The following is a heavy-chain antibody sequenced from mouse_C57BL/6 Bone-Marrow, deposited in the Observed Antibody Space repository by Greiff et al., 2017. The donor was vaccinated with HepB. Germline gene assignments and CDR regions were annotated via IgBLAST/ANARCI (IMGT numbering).Heavy chain of an antibody. J-gene: IGHJ1*03. CDR3: TRDDYADV. Sequence: QVQLQQSGAELVRPGASVTLSCKASGYTFTDYEMHWVKQTPVHGLEWIGAIDPETGGTAYNQKFKGKAILTADKSSSTAYMELRSLTSGDSAVYYCTRDDYADVWGTGTTVTVAS. D-gene: IGHD2-4*01. CDR2: IDPETGGT. V-gene: IGHV1-15*01. CDR1: GYTFTDYE.